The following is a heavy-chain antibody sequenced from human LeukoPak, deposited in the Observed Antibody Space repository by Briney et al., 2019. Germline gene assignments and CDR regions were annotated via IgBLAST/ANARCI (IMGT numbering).Heavy chain of an antibody. CDR2: ISSSSSYI. Sequence: GGSLRLSCAASGFTFSSHAMSWVRQAPGKGLEWVSSISSSSSYIYYADSVKGRFTISRDNAKNSLYLQMNSLRVEDTAVYYCARDFYATGSHDYWGQGTLVTVSS. CDR1: GFTFSSHA. J-gene: IGHJ4*02. V-gene: IGHV3-21*01. D-gene: IGHD3-10*01. CDR3: ARDFYATGSHDY.